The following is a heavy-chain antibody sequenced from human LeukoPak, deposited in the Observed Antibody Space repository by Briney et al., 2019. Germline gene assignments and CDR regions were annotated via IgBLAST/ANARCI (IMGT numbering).Heavy chain of an antibody. Sequence: SETLSLTCTVSGGSISSYYWSWIRQPPGKGLEWIGYIYYSGSTNYNPSLKSRVTISVDTSKNQFSLKLSSVTAADTAVYYCARDFGRYDFWSGYPDGGNWFDPWGQGTLVTVSS. CDR1: GGSISSYY. D-gene: IGHD3-3*01. J-gene: IGHJ5*02. CDR3: ARDFGRYDFWSGYPDGGNWFDP. CDR2: IYYSGST. V-gene: IGHV4-59*01.